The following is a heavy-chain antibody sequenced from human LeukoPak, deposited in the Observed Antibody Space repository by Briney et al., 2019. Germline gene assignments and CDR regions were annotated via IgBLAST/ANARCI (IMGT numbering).Heavy chain of an antibody. J-gene: IGHJ3*02. V-gene: IGHV3-21*01. D-gene: IGHD3-22*01. Sequence: GGSLRLSCAASGFTFSSYSMNWVRQAPGKGLEWVSSISSSSSYIYYADSVKGRFTISRDNAKNSLYLQLNSLRAEDTAVYYCARDPDYYDSSGYYYADAFDIWGQGTMVTVSS. CDR1: GFTFSSYS. CDR3: ARDPDYYDSSGYYYADAFDI. CDR2: ISSSSSYI.